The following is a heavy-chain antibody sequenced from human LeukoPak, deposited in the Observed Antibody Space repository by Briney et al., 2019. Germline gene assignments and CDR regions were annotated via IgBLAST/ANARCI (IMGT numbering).Heavy chain of an antibody. D-gene: IGHD2-15*01. CDR3: ARVGCSGGSCYMYYLDY. CDR1: GFTFSSYA. J-gene: IGHJ4*02. CDR2: ISYDGRKK. V-gene: IGHV3-30*04. Sequence: PGRSLRLSCAASGFTFSSYAMHWVRQAPGKGLEWVAVISYDGRKKYYADSVKGRFTISRDNSKNTLYLQMNSLRAEDTAVYYCARVGCSGGSCYMYYLDYWGQGTLVTVSS.